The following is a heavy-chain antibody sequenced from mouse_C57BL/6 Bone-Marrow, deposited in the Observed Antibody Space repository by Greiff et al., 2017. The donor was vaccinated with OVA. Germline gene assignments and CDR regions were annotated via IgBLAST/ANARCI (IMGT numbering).Heavy chain of an antibody. CDR3: ARNYYKYEYFDV. CDR1: GFSLTSYG. CDR2: IWSGGST. V-gene: IGHV2-2*01. D-gene: IGHD2-14*01. Sequence: VQLVESGPGLVQPSQSLSITCTVSGFSLTSYGVHWVRQSPGKGLEWLGVIWSGGSTDYNAAFISRLSISKDNSKSQVFFKMNSLQADDTAIYYCARNYYKYEYFDVWGTGTTVTVSS. J-gene: IGHJ1*03.